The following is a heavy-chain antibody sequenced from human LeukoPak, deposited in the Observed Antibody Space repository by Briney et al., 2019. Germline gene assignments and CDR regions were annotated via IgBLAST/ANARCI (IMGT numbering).Heavy chain of an antibody. CDR1: GYTFTSYG. D-gene: IGHD1-26*01. CDR3: ATDLLGELLEYFQH. CDR2: FDPKDGET. V-gene: IGHV1-24*01. J-gene: IGHJ1*01. Sequence: ASVKVSCKASGYTFTSYGISWVRQAPGKGLEWMGGFDPKDGETIYAQKFQGRVTMTEDTSTDTAYMELSSLRSEDTAVYYCATDLLGELLEYFQHWGQGTLVTVSS.